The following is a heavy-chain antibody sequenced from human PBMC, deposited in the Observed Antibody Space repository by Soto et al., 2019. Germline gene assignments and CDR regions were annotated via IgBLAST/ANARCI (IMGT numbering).Heavy chain of an antibody. J-gene: IGHJ6*02. CDR3: ATTLTTSLYYYYGLDV. CDR2: ISGSGTST. D-gene: IGHD4-17*01. V-gene: IGHV3-23*01. Sequence: GGSLRLSCAASGLNFNSYSMSWVRQAPGKGPEWLTGISGSGTSTKYADSVKGRFTISRDNYKNTLNLQMNSLRAEDTAIYYCATTLTTSLYYYYGLDVWVQGPTVTIS. CDR1: GLNFNSYS.